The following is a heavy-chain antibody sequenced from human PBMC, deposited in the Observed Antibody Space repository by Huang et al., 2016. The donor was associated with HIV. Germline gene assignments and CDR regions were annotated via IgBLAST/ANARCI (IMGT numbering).Heavy chain of an antibody. J-gene: IGHJ4*02. CDR2: LSGRGGST. Sequence: EVQLLESGGGLVQPGGSLRLSCAASGFTFSSYAMSWVRQGPWKGVGWVSTLSGRGGSTYYADSVKGRFTISRDNSKNTLYLQMNSLRAEDTAVYYCAKGREQWPVLSALDYWGQGTLVTVSS. V-gene: IGHV3-23*01. D-gene: IGHD6-19*01. CDR1: GFTFSSYA. CDR3: AKGREQWPVLSALDY.